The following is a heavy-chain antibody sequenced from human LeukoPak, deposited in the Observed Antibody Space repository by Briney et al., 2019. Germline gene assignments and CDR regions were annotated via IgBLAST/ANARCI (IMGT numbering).Heavy chain of an antibody. CDR2: IKEDGTDK. CDR1: GFGFGGNA. V-gene: IGHV3-7*01. J-gene: IGHJ4*02. D-gene: IGHD6-19*01. CDR3: ARDRGWFTFDY. Sequence: GGSLRLSCAASGFGFGGNAMHWVRQAPGKGLEGVAHIKEDGTDKNYVDSVKGRFTISRDNAKKSLFLQMNSLRAEDTALYYCARDRGWFTFDYWGQGTLVTVSS.